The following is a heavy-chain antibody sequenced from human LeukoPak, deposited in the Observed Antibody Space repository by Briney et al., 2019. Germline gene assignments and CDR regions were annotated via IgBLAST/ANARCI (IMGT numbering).Heavy chain of an antibody. D-gene: IGHD2-2*01. CDR1: GGTFSSYA. CDR3: ARDSQYCSSTSCPKWFDP. J-gene: IGHJ5*02. CDR2: IIPIFGIA. V-gene: IGHV1-69*04. Sequence: SVKVSCKASGGTFSSYAISWVRQAPGQGLEWMGRIIPIFGIATYAQKFQGRVTITADKSTSTAYMELSSLRSEDTAVYYCARDSQYCSSTSCPKWFDPWGQGTLVTVSS.